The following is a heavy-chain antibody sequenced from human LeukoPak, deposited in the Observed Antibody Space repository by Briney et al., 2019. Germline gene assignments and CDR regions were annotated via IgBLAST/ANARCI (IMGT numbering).Heavy chain of an antibody. CDR3: ARRACAYSHPYDY. J-gene: IGHJ4*02. CDR1: GFTFSSYG. CDR2: ISGSGGST. D-gene: IGHD4/OR15-4a*01. V-gene: IGHV3-23*01. Sequence: GGSLRLSCAASGFTFSSYGMSWVRQAPGKGLEWVSGISGSGGSTYYADSVKGRFTISRDNSKNTLYLQMNSLRAEDTAVYYCARRACAYSHPYDYWGQGTLVTVSS.